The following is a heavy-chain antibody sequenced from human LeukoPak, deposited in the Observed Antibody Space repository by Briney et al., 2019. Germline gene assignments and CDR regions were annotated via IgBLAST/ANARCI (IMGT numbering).Heavy chain of an antibody. CDR3: ARPGAFDI. CDR2: IGAFGDT. CDR1: GFAFSSYD. D-gene: IGHD3-10*01. Sequence: GGSLRLSCAASGFAFSSYDMHWVRQASGKGLEWVSGIGAFGDTYYGVAVRGRFTISRDKAKNSLYLQMNSLGAGDTAVYYCARPGAFDIWGQGTMVTVSS. V-gene: IGHV3-13*01. J-gene: IGHJ3*02.